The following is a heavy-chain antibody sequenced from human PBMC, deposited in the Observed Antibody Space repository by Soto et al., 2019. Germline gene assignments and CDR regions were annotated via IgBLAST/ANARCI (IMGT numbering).Heavy chain of an antibody. V-gene: IGHV3-21*01. D-gene: IGHD2-15*01. CDR1: GFTFSDYS. J-gene: IGHJ4*02. Sequence: EVQLVESGGGLVKPGGSLRLSCAASGFTFSDYSMTWVRQAPGKGLEWVSSISSTSIYIFYADSVKGRFTISRDNAKNSLDLQMNSLRAEDTAVYYCARDANLVDSWGQGTLVIVSS. CDR3: ARDANLVDS. CDR2: ISSTSIYI.